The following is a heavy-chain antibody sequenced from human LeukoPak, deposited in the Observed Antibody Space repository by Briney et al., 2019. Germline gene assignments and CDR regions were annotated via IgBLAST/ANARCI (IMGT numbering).Heavy chain of an antibody. CDR1: GFTFSGHS. CDR3: ARVGDWSNYFGMDA. V-gene: IGHV3-23*01. D-gene: IGHD3-16*01. CDR2: IFGNGVKT. J-gene: IGHJ6*02. Sequence: PGGSLRLSCAASGFTFSGHSMTWVRQTPGKGLEWVSVIFGNGVKTYYADSLKGRFTISRDNSKSTLYQQMNSLRADDTAVYYCARVGDWSNYFGMDAWGQGTTVSVSS.